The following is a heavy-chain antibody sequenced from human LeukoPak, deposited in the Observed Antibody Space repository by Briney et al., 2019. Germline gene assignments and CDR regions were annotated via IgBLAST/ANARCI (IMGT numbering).Heavy chain of an antibody. CDR3: TTVSRVTMVERFDP. Sequence: GGSLRLSCAASGFTFSSYEMNWVRQAPGKGLEWVGRIKSKTDGGTTDYAAPVKGRFTISRDDSKNTLYLQMNSLKTEDTAVYYCTTVSRVTMVERFDPWGQGTLVTVSS. CDR1: GFTFSSYE. D-gene: IGHD3-10*01. V-gene: IGHV3-15*01. CDR2: IKSKTDGGTT. J-gene: IGHJ5*02.